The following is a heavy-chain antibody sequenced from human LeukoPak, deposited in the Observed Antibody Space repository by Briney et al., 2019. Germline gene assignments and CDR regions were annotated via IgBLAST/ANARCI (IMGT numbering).Heavy chain of an antibody. CDR2: ISWNSGSI. CDR3: AKDSEWLVRGYFDY. CDR1: GFTFDDYA. Sequence: AGGSLRLSCAASGFTFDDYAMHWVRQAPGKGLEWVSGISWNSGSIGYADSVKGRFTISRDNAKNSLYLQMNSLRAEDTALYYCAKDSEWLVRGYFDYWGQGTLVTVSS. J-gene: IGHJ4*02. V-gene: IGHV3-9*01. D-gene: IGHD6-19*01.